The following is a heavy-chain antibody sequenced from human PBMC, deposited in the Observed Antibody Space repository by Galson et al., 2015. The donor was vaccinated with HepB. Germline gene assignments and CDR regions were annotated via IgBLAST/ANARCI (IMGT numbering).Heavy chain of an antibody. D-gene: IGHD3-10*01. CDR3: ARGLYMVRGVAY. CDR1: GGSFSGYY. CDR2: INHSGST. V-gene: IGHV4-34*01. Sequence: LSLTCAVYGGSFSGYYWSWIRQPPGKGLEWIGEINHSGSTNYNPSLKSRVTISVDTSKNQFSLKLSSVTAADTAVYYCARGLYMVRGVAYWGQGTLVTVSS. J-gene: IGHJ4*02.